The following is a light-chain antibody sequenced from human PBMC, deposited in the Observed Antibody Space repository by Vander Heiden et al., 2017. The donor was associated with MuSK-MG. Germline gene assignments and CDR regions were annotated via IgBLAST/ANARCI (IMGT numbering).Light chain of an antibody. CDR2: AES. Sequence: IRMTQSPSSLSASTVDRGTITCRASQGISSYIAWYQQKPGKAPKLLIYAESTLQRGVPSRFSGSGYGTDFNLTISCRQSEDFAAYYCQQNESYPPVTFGGGTKVEIK. CDR3: QQNESYPPVT. CDR1: QGISSY. J-gene: IGKJ4*01. V-gene: IGKV1-8*01.